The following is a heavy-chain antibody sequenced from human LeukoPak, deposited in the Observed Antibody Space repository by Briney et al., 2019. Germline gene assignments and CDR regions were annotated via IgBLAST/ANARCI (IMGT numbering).Heavy chain of an antibody. J-gene: IGHJ4*02. CDR1: GGTFSSYA. Sequence: GASVKVSCKASGGTFSSYAISWVRQAPGQGLEWMGGIIPIFGTANYAQKFQGRVTITTDESTSTAYMELSGLTSEDTAVYYCARDRRTYYTGSGSYYKVGRLDFWGQGTLITVSS. D-gene: IGHD3-10*01. CDR3: ARDRRTYYTGSGSYYKVGRLDF. CDR2: IIPIFGTA. V-gene: IGHV1-69*05.